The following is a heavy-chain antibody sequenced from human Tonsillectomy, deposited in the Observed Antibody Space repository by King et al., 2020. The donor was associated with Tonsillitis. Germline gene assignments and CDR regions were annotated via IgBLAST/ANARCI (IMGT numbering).Heavy chain of an antibody. CDR2: IIPIFGAV. CDR1: GGTFSSYA. CDR3: ARDGADYYDSSNYSAFDI. Sequence: VQLVESGAEVKKPGSSVKVSCKSSGGTFSSYAISWVRQAPGQGLEWMGGIIPIFGAVNNAQKFQGRVTITADESTSTAYMGLSSLRSEDTAVYYCARDGADYYDSSNYSAFDIWGQGTMVTVSS. V-gene: IGHV1-69*01. J-gene: IGHJ3*02. D-gene: IGHD3-22*01.